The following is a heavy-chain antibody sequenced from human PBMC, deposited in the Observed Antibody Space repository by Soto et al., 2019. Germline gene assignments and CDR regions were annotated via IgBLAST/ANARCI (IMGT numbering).Heavy chain of an antibody. Sequence: SLKISCQGSGYSFTNYWIGWVRQMPGKGLEWMAIINPGDSDTRYSPSFQGQVTISADKSISTAYLQWSSLKASDTAMYDCARRDISGFPDYWGQGTLVTVSS. CDR1: GYSFTNYW. CDR3: ARRDISGFPDY. D-gene: IGHD3-22*01. CDR2: INPGDSDT. J-gene: IGHJ4*02. V-gene: IGHV5-51*01.